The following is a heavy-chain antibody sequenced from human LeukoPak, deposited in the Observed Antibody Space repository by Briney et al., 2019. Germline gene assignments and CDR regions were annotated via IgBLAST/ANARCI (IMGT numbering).Heavy chain of an antibody. CDR3: ARSWVCSSTSCPDY. J-gene: IGHJ4*02. Sequence: GGSLRLSCAASGFTFSSYSMNWVRQAPGKGLEWVSYISSSSSTIYYADSVKGRFTISRDNAKNSLYLQMNSLRAEDTAVYYCARSWVCSSTSCPDYWGQGTLVTVSS. V-gene: IGHV3-48*04. D-gene: IGHD2-2*01. CDR2: ISSSSSTI. CDR1: GFTFSSYS.